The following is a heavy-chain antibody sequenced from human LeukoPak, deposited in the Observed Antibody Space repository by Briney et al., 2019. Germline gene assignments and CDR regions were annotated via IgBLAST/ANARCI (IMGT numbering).Heavy chain of an antibody. J-gene: IGHJ4*02. CDR3: ARVQDSSGYGPFDY. CDR2: IYYSGST. CDR1: GGSISSGGYY. V-gene: IGHV4-30-4*01. Sequence: SETLSLTCTVSGGSISSGGYYWSRIRQPPGKGLEWIGFIYYSGSTYYNPSLKSRLTISLDTSKNQFSLKLSSVTAADTAVYYCARVQDSSGYGPFDYWGQGTLVTVSS. D-gene: IGHD3-22*01.